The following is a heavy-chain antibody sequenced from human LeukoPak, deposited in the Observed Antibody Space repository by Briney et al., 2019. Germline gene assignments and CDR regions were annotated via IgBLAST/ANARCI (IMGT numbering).Heavy chain of an antibody. CDR1: GGSISSYY. CDR3: ARDLILSRRGVTPFGY. D-gene: IGHD4-23*01. Sequence: PSETLSLTCTVSGGSISSYYWSWIRQPPGKGLEWIGYIYYSGSTNYNPSLKSRVTISVDTSKNQFSLKLSSVTAADTAVYYCARDLILSRRGVTPFGYWGQGTLVTVSS. V-gene: IGHV4-59*12. J-gene: IGHJ4*02. CDR2: IYYSGST.